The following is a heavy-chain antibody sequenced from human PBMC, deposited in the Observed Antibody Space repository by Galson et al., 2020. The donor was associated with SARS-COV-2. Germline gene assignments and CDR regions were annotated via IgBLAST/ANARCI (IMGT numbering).Heavy chain of an antibody. V-gene: IGHV3-23*01. J-gene: IGHJ6*02. CDR1: GFTFSSYA. CDR2: MSGGGRST. CDR3: ARDAYYYGSGSYYNPASKYYHYYGMDV. D-gene: IGHD3-10*01. Sequence: GESPKIYCAASGFTFSSYAMSWVRQAPGKGLEWVSAMSGGGRSTYDADSVKGRCTISRDNSKNTLSLQMNSLRAEDTAVYYCARDAYYYGSGSYYNPASKYYHYYGMDVWGLGTTVTVSS.